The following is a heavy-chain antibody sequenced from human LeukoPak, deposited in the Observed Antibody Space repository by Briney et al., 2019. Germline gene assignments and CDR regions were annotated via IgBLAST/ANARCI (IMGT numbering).Heavy chain of an antibody. Sequence: SETLSLTCTVSGGSISSYYWSWIRQPPGKGLEWIGYIYYSGSTNYNPSLKSRVTISVDTSKNQFSLKLNSVTAADTAVYYCARGYIVLVPAAIKDAFDIWGRGTMVTVSS. CDR3: ARGYIVLVPAAIKDAFDI. V-gene: IGHV4-59*12. J-gene: IGHJ3*02. CDR2: IYYSGST. CDR1: GGSISSYY. D-gene: IGHD2-2*02.